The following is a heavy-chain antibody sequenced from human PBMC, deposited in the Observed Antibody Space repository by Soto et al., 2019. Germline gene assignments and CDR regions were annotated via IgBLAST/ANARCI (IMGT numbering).Heavy chain of an antibody. D-gene: IGHD6-25*01. V-gene: IGHV4-34*01. J-gene: IGHJ5*02. Sequence: SETLSLTCGVYGGSFRNYYWIWVRQPPGKGLEWIGEVNHSGEATYNPSLQSRITISLDTSNNQFSLKMTSVTAAGTAMYFCTRAERVPRSLFDPWGQGTQVTVSS. CDR2: VNHSGEA. CDR1: GGSFRNYY. CDR3: TRAERVPRSLFDP.